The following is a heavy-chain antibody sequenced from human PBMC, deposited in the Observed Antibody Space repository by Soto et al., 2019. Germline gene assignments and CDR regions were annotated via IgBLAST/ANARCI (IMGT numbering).Heavy chain of an antibody. CDR1: GYTLTELS. V-gene: IGHV1-24*01. J-gene: IGHJ4*02. Sequence: ASVNVSCKVSGYTLTELSMHLVRQAPGKGLEWXGXXDPXDXXXIXXXXFQGRVTMTEDTSTDTAYMELSSLRSEDTAVYYCAPTLLNYGGGNWGQGTLVTVSS. CDR3: APTLLNYGGGN. CDR2: XDPXDXXX. D-gene: IGHD2-15*01.